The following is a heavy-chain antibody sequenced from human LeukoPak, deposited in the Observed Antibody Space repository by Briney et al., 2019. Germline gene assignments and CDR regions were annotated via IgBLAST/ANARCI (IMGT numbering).Heavy chain of an antibody. CDR2: FDPEDGAT. J-gene: IGHJ4*02. CDR1: GYTLTELS. Sequence: ASVRVSCEVSGYTLTELSMHWVRQAPGKGLEWMGGFDPEDGATIYAQKFQGRVTMTEDTSTDTAYMELSSLRSEDTAVYYCARSRVRGTRGVDYFDYWGQGTLVTVSS. CDR3: ARSRVRGTRGVDYFDY. D-gene: IGHD3-10*01. V-gene: IGHV1-24*01.